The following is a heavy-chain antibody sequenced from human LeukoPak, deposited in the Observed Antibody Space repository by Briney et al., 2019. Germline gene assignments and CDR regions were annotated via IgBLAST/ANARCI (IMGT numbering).Heavy chain of an antibody. CDR1: GGSFSGYY. J-gene: IGHJ6*03. CDR2: INHSGST. D-gene: IGHD3-16*01. Sequence: PETLSLTCAVYGGSFSGYYWSWIRQPPGKGLEWIGEINHSGSTNYNPSLKSRVTISVDTSKNQFSLKQSSVTAADTAVYYCARGGVGGYYYYYMDVWGKGTTVTVSS. CDR3: ARGGVGGYYYYYMDV. V-gene: IGHV4-34*01.